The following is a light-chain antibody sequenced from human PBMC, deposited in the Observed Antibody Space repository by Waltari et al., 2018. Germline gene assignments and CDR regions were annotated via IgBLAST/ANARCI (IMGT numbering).Light chain of an antibody. V-gene: IGKV1-39*01. CDR1: RAISVY. Sequence: IQMTQSPSSLSASVGDTVTITCRASRAISVYVNWDQQKPGEPPRLLLYASYSLQTGVPSRFSGRGSGTEFTLTISSLQPEDFATYYCQQSATALGITFGQGTRL. CDR2: ASY. J-gene: IGKJ5*01. CDR3: QQSATALGIT.